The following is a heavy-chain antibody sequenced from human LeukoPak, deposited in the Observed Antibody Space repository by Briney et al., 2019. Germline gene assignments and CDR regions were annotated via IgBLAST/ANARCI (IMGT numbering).Heavy chain of an antibody. Sequence: GGSLRLSCAASGFTFSSYAMHWVRQAPGKGLEWVAVISYDGSNKYYADSVKGRFTISRDNSKNTLYLQMNSLRAEDTAVYYCASSVGLQGHINYDILTGYPAAFDIWGQGTMVTVSS. CDR2: ISYDGSNK. CDR3: ASSVGLQGHINYDILTGYPAAFDI. V-gene: IGHV3-30*04. J-gene: IGHJ3*02. CDR1: GFTFSSYA. D-gene: IGHD3-9*01.